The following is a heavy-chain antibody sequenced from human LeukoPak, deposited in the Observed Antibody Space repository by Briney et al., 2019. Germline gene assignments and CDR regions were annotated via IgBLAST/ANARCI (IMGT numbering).Heavy chain of an antibody. V-gene: IGHV4-30-2*01. Sequence: SETLSLTCTVSGGSISSGGYYWSWIRQPPGKGLEWIGYIYHSGSTYYNPSLKSRVTISVDRSKNQFSLKLSSVTAADTAVYYCARVGTGDRFRAAFDIWGQGTMVTVSS. CDR2: IYHSGST. D-gene: IGHD7-27*01. J-gene: IGHJ3*02. CDR1: GGSISSGGYY. CDR3: ARVGTGDRFRAAFDI.